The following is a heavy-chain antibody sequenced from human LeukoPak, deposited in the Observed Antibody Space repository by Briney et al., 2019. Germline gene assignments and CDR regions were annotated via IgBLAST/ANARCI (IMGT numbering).Heavy chain of an antibody. J-gene: IGHJ4*02. D-gene: IGHD6-6*01. CDR1: GFTFSSYA. CDR3: AKDITTRPGEGVDY. Sequence: GRSLRLSCAASGFTFSSYAMHWVRQAPGKGLEWVAVISYDGSNKYYADSVKGRFTISRDNSKNTLYLQMNSLRAEDTAVYYCAKDITTRPGEGVDYWGQGTLVTVSS. CDR2: ISYDGSNK. V-gene: IGHV3-30*04.